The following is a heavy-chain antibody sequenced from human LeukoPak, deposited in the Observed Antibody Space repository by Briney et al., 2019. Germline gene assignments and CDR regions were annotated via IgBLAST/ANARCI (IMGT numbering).Heavy chain of an antibody. CDR3: ARAAWLRRIDYYYGMDV. CDR1: GYTFSGYY. J-gene: IGHJ6*02. CDR2: INPNSGGT. V-gene: IGHV1-2*02. Sequence: EASLKLSCTASGYTFSGYYMHWVRQAPGQGLEWMGCINPNSGGTNYAQKFQGRLTMTRDTSISAAYMELSRLRSDDTAVYYCARAAWLRRIDYYYGMDVWGQGTTVTVSS. D-gene: IGHD5-12*01.